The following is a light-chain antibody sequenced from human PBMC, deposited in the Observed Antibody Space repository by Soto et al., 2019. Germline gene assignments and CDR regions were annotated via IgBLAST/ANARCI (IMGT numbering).Light chain of an antibody. CDR1: QSVINY. CDR2: DTS. V-gene: IGKV3-11*01. CDR3: QHSDNWPQIN. J-gene: IGKJ5*01. Sequence: EILLTHSPATLSLSPVDRATLSCSASQSVINYLAWYQQKPGQAPRLLIYDTSNRATGIPDRFSGSGSGTDFTLTIRRLEPEDFAVYYCQHSDNWPQINCGNGTRRELK.